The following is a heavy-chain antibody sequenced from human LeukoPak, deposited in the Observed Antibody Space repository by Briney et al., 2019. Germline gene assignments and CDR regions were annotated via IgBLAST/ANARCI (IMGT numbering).Heavy chain of an antibody. CDR1: GFTFSSYG. V-gene: IGHV3-30*18. J-gene: IGHJ4*02. D-gene: IGHD4-17*01. CDR2: ISYDGSNK. Sequence: PGGSLRLSCAASGFTFSSYGMHWVRQAPGKGLEWVAVISYDGSNKYYADSVKGRFTIPRDNSKNTLYLQMNSLRAEDTAVYYCAKDPDYGDYPGGFDYWGQGTLVTVSS. CDR3: AKDPDYGDYPGGFDY.